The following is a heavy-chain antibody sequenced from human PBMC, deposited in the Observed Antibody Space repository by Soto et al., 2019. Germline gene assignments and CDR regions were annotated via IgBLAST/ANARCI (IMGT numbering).Heavy chain of an antibody. CDR3: GRGGQHVPNNCCAP. CDR1: GYTFISYG. V-gene: IGHV1-18*01. J-gene: IGHJ5*02. D-gene: IGHD6-6*01. Sequence: QVQLVQSGAEVKKPGASVKVSCKASGYTFISYGISWVRQAPGQGLEWMGWISAYTGNTKYAQKLQGRVTMTTDTPPSAAYMELRSQTSDETSVYNCGRGGQHVPNNCCAPWGQGTLVTVSS. CDR2: ISAYTGNT.